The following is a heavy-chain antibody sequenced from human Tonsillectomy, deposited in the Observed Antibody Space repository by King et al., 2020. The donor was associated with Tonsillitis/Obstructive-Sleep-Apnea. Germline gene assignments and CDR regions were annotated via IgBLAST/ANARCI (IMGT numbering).Heavy chain of an antibody. V-gene: IGHV3-23*04. D-gene: IGHD3-10*01. J-gene: IGHJ4*02. CDR3: AKARRDYYGSGSYYNDY. CDR1: GFTFSSYA. CDR2: ISGSGGST. Sequence: VQLVESGGGLVQPGGSLRLSCAASGFTFSSYAMSWVRQAPGKGLEWVSAISGSGGSTYYADSVKGRFTISRDNSKNTLYLQMNSLRAEDTVVYYCAKARRDYYGSGSYYNDYWGQGTLVTVSS.